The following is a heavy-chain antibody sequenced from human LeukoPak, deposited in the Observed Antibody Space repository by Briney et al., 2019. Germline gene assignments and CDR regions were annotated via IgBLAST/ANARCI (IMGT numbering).Heavy chain of an antibody. V-gene: IGHV1-8*01. CDR1: GYTFTSYD. CDR3: ARSLGASPAFVDYGMDV. Sequence: ASVKVSCKASGYTFTSYDINWVRQATGHGLEWMGWMNPNSGNTGYAQKFQGGVTMTRNTSISTAYMELSSLRSEDTAVYYCARSLGASPAFVDYGMDVWGQGTTVTVSS. D-gene: IGHD3-16*01. J-gene: IGHJ6*02. CDR2: MNPNSGNT.